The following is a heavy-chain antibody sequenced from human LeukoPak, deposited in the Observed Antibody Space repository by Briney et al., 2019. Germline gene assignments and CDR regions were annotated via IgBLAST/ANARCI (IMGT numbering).Heavy chain of an antibody. CDR1: GGSISTYF. CDR3: ARGDAAMNLVRN. D-gene: IGHD5-18*01. J-gene: IGHJ4*02. V-gene: IGHV4-59*01. CDR2: IYYRGGT. Sequence: PSETLSLTCTVSGGSISTYFWSWIRQPPGKGLEWIGYIYYRGGTSYNPSFKSRVNIAVDTSKNQISLRLNSVTAADTAMYYCARGDAAMNLVRNWGQGTLVTVSS.